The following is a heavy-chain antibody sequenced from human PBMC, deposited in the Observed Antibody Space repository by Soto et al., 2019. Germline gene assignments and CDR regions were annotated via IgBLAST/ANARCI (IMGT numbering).Heavy chain of an antibody. V-gene: IGHV3-15*01. CDR2: IKSKTDGGTT. Sequence: VGSLRLSCAASGFTFSNAWMSWVRQAPGKGLEWVGRIKSKTDGGTTDYAAPVKGRFTISRDDSKNTLYLQMNSLKTEDTAVYYCTVELWYYDSSGYHYWGQGTLVTVSS. CDR1: GFTFSNAW. CDR3: TVELWYYDSSGYHY. D-gene: IGHD3-22*01. J-gene: IGHJ4*02.